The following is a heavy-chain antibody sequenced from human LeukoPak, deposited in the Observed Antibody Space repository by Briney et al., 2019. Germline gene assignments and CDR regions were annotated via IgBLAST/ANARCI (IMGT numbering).Heavy chain of an antibody. CDR1: GYTFTGYY. CDR3: ALGVVIIPSFDY. Sequence: ASVKVSCKASGYTFTGYYMHWVRQAPGQGLEWMGWINPNSGGTNYAQKFQGRVTMTRDTSISTAYMELSRLRSYDTAVYYCALGVVIIPSFDYWGQGTLVTVSS. J-gene: IGHJ4*02. CDR2: INPNSGGT. D-gene: IGHD3-3*01. V-gene: IGHV1-2*02.